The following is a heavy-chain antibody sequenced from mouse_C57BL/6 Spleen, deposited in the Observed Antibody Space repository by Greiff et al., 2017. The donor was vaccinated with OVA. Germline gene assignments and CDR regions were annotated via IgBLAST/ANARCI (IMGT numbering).Heavy chain of an antibody. D-gene: IGHD3-2*02. CDR1: GIDFSRYW. CDR3: ARGTAQAWFAY. Sequence: EVQLQESGGGLVQPGGSLKLSCAASGIDFSRYWMSWVRRAPGKGLEWIGEINPDSSTINYAPSLKDKFIIARDNTKNTLYLQMSKVRSEDTALYYCARGTAQAWFAYWGQGTLVTVSA. V-gene: IGHV4-1*01. J-gene: IGHJ3*01. CDR2: INPDSSTI.